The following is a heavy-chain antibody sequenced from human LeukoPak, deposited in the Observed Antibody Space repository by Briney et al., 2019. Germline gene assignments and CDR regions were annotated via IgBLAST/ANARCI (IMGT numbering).Heavy chain of an antibody. D-gene: IGHD3-9*01. CDR2: ISYDGSNK. Sequence: GRSLRLACAGSGLSVGRGGRDWVREGPVKGLEWVAVISYDGSNKYYADSVKGRFTISRDNSKNTLYLQMNSLRAEDTAVYYCAKDSYDILTGYHDAFDIWGQGAMVTVSS. CDR3: AKDSYDILTGYHDAFDI. CDR1: GLSVGRGG. J-gene: IGHJ3*02. V-gene: IGHV3-30*18.